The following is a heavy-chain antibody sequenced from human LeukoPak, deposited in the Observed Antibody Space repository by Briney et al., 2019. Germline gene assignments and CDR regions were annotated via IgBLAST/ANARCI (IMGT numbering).Heavy chain of an antibody. CDR3: ARVLLDGSGSYSLGV. D-gene: IGHD3-10*01. J-gene: IGHJ6*02. CDR2: IIPIFGTA. V-gene: IGHV1-69*13. Sequence: ASVKVSCKASGYTFTGYYMHWVRQAPGQGLEWMGGIIPIFGTANYAQKFQGRVTITADESTSTAYMELSSLRSEDTAVYYCARVLLDGSGSYSLGVWGQGTTVTVSS. CDR1: GYTFTGYY.